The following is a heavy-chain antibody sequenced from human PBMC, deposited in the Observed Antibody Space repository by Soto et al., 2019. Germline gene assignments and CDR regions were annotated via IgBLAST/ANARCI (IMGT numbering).Heavy chain of an antibody. CDR3: ATQGWASIAARPFYYYGMDV. V-gene: IGHV1-2*04. D-gene: IGHD6-6*01. CDR1: GYTFTGYY. Sequence: QVQLVQSGAEVKKPGASVKVSCKASGYTFTGYYMHWVRQAPGQGLEWMGWINPNSGGTNYAQKFQGWVTMTSDTSIRTAYMELSRLRSDDTAVYYCATQGWASIAARPFYYYGMDVCGQGTTVTVSS. J-gene: IGHJ6*02. CDR2: INPNSGGT.